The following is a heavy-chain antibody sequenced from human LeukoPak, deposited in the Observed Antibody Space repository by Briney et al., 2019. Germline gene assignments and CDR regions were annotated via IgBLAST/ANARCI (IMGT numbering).Heavy chain of an antibody. J-gene: IGHJ6*03. CDR2: IIPIFGTA. CDR1: GGTFSSYA. V-gene: IGHV1-69*05. Sequence: RASVKVSCKASGGTFSSYAISWVRQAPGQGLEWMGGIIPIFGTANYAQKFQGRVTITTDESTSTAYMELSSLRSEDTAVYYCARDNPAASYHYMDVWGKGTTVTVSS. CDR3: ARDNPAASYHYMDV. D-gene: IGHD2-2*01.